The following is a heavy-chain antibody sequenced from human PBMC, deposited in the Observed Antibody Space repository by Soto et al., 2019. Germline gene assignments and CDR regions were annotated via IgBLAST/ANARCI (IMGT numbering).Heavy chain of an antibody. CDR1: GGSFSSDH. V-gene: IGHV4-59*01. CDR2: INNSGIT. Sequence: SETLSLTCNVSGGSFSSDHWGWIRQPPGKGLEWIGKINNSGITNYNPSLKSRATISVDTSKSQLSLKLSSATAADTAVYYCARERGGSPYYYYYGMDVWGQGTTVTVSS. CDR3: ARERGGSPYYYYYGMDV. J-gene: IGHJ6*02.